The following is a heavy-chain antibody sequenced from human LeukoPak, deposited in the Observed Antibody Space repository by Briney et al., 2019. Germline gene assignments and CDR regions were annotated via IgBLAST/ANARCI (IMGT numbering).Heavy chain of an antibody. CDR3: ARSTGPFDY. D-gene: IGHD1-1*01. Sequence: SETLSLTCTVSGGSISSSSYYWGWIRQPPGKGLEWVGRIYYSGSTYYNPSLKSRVTISVDTSKNPFSLKLSSVTAADTAVYYCARSTGPFDYWGQGTLVTVSS. CDR2: IYYSGST. J-gene: IGHJ4*02. CDR1: GGSISSSSYY. V-gene: IGHV4-39*01.